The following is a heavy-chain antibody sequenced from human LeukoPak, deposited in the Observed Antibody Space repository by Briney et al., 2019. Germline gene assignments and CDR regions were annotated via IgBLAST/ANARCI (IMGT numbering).Heavy chain of an antibody. V-gene: IGHV3-33*03. Sequence: GGSLRLSCAASGFIFSSYGMHWVRQAPGKGLEWVAVIWYDGSNKYYADSVKGRFTISKDNAKNTVYLQMNSLRAEDTAVYYCVSFYETYWGRGTLVTVSS. J-gene: IGHJ4*02. CDR1: GFIFSSYG. CDR3: VSFYETY. CDR2: IWYDGSNK. D-gene: IGHD2/OR15-2a*01.